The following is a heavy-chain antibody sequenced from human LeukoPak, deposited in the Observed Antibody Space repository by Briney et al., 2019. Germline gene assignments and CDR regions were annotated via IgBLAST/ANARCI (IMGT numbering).Heavy chain of an antibody. CDR1: GGSMGNTGYY. D-gene: IGHD6-19*01. J-gene: IGHJ4*02. Sequence: SETLSLTCTVSGGSMGNTGYYWGWNRQPPGKGLEWIGSIYYSGTAYYNPSLKSQIAISVDTSNNQFSLKLSSVTAADTAVYYCARRGGWSNFDYWGQGTLVTVSS. CDR3: ARRGGWSNFDY. V-gene: IGHV4-39*01. CDR2: IYYSGTA.